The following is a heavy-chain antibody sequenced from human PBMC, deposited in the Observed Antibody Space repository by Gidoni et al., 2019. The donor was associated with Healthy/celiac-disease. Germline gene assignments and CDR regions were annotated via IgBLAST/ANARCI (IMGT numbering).Heavy chain of an antibody. CDR1: GGTFSSYA. CDR2: IIPIFGTA. V-gene: IGHV1-69*01. D-gene: IGHD2-2*01. Sequence: QVQLVQSGAEVKKPGSSVKVSCKASGGTFSSYAISWVRQAPGQGLEWMGGIIPIFGTATYAQKFQGRVTITADESTSTAYMELSSLRSEDTAVYYCARDAAVSPDQLMPLANGMDVWGQGTTVTVSS. CDR3: ARDAAVSPDQLMPLANGMDV. J-gene: IGHJ6*02.